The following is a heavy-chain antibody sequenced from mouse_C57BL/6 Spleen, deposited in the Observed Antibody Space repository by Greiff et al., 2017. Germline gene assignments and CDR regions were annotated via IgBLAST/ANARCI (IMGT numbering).Heavy chain of an antibody. CDR3: ACDYEDYFDY. J-gene: IGHJ2*01. D-gene: IGHD2-4*01. V-gene: IGHV14-2*01. CDR2: IDPEDGET. CDR1: GFNIKDYY. Sequence: EVQLQQSGAELVKPGASVKLSCTASGFNIKDYYMHWVKQRTEQGLEWIGRIDPEDGETNYAPKFQGKATITADTSSTTAYLQLSSLTSGDSAVYYCACDYEDYFDYWGQGTTLTVSS.